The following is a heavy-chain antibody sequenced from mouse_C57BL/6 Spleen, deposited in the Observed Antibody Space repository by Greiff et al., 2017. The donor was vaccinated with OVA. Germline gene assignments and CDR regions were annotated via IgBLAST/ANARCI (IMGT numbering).Heavy chain of an antibody. CDR1: GYTFTSYW. V-gene: IGHV1-55*01. J-gene: IGHJ4*01. CDR2: IYPGSGST. CDR3: AREGLGDAMDY. D-gene: IGHD4-1*01. Sequence: QVQLQQPGAELVKPGASVTMSCKASGYTFTSYWITWVKQRPGQGLEWIGDIYPGSGSTNYNEKFKSKATLTVDTSSSTAYMQLSSLTSEDSAVYYCAREGLGDAMDYWGQGTSVTVSS.